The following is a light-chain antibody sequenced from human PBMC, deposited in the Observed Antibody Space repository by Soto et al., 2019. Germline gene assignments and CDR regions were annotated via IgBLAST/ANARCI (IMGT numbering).Light chain of an antibody. CDR2: DVS. V-gene: IGLV2-23*02. CDR1: SSDIGSYNL. CDR3: CSYAGTAYVL. Sequence: QSALTQPASVSGAPGQSITISCTGTSSDIGSYNLVSWYQQHPGKAPKLMIYDVSDRPSGVSNRFSGSKSGNTASLTISGLQAEDEADYYCCSYAGTAYVLFGGGTKLTVL. J-gene: IGLJ2*01.